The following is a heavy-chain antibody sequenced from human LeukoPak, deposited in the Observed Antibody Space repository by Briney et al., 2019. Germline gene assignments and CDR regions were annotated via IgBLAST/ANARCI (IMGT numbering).Heavy chain of an antibody. CDR2: IYTSGST. D-gene: IGHD3-10*01. CDR1: GGSISSYY. V-gene: IGHV4-4*07. J-gene: IGHJ4*02. CDR3: ARVLWFGETYYFDY. Sequence: SETLSLTCTVSGGSISSYYWSWIRQPAGKGLEWIGRIYTSGSTNYNPSLKSRVTMSVDTSKNQFSLKLSSVTAADTAVYYCARVLWFGETYYFDYWGQGTLVTVSS.